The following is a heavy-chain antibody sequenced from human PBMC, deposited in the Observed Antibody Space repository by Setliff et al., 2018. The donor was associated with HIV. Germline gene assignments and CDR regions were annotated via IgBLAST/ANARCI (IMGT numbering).Heavy chain of an antibody. D-gene: IGHD3-16*01. CDR2: INHGGST. J-gene: IGHJ3*02. CDR1: GASFTAYY. V-gene: IGHV4-34*01. Sequence: SETLSLTCDVSGASFTAYYWTWIRQSPGKGLEWIGEINHGGSTYYNPSLKSRVTMSVDTSKNRFSLKLSSVTAFDTAVYYCAKTVVGDSYALPNDAFDIWGQGTMVTVSS. CDR3: AKTVVGDSYALPNDAFDI.